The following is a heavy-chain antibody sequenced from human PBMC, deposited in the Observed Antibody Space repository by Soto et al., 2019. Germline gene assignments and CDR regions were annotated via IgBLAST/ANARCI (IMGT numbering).Heavy chain of an antibody. CDR1: GFTFSTFA. V-gene: IGHV3-23*01. D-gene: IGHD6-6*01. J-gene: IGHJ6*04. Sequence: EVQLLESGGGLVQPGGSLRLSCAASGFTFSTFAMSWVRQAPGKGLEWVSTISGGGDGTYYADSVKGRFTISRDNSKNTMYLQMDSLRAEDTAVYYCAKDRPTTSSSKMDVWGKGTMVTVSS. CDR3: AKDRPTTSSSKMDV. CDR2: ISGGGDGT.